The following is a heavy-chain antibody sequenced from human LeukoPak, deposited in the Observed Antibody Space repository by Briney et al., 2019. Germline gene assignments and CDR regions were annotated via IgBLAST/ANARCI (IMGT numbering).Heavy chain of an antibody. CDR1: GGSISSSSYY. J-gene: IGHJ4*02. Sequence: SETLSLTCTVSGGSISSSSYYWGWIRQPPGKGLEWIGSIYYSGSTNYNPSLKGRVTISVDKSKNQFSLKLSSVTAADTAVYYCAKTYGDYFDYWGQGTLVTVSS. D-gene: IGHD4-17*01. CDR3: AKTYGDYFDY. CDR2: IYYSGST. V-gene: IGHV4-39*07.